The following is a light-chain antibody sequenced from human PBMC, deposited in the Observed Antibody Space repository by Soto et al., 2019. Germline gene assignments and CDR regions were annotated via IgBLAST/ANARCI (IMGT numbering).Light chain of an antibody. CDR1: GGDVGSYNF. V-gene: IGLV2-23*01. CDR3: CSFAAGSTLYV. CDR2: EGS. J-gene: IGLJ1*01. Sequence: QSALTQPASVSESPGQPIPISCTGTGGDVGSYNFVSWYQWHPGKAPKLMIYEGSKRPSGVSNRFSGSKSGNTASLTISGLQAEDEADYYCCSFAAGSTLYVFGTATKVTVL.